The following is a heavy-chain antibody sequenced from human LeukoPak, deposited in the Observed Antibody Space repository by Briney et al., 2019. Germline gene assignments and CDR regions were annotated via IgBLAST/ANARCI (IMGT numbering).Heavy chain of an antibody. Sequence: SVTVSCKASGYTFTNYGISWVRQAPGQGLEWMGWINTDRGNTNYAQKSKGRVTMTTETSTSTVYMELRSLRSDDTAVYYCARDGYCSGSSCYDCLDPWGQGTLVAVSS. CDR3: ARDGYCSGSSCYDCLDP. CDR1: GYTFTNYG. J-gene: IGHJ5*02. V-gene: IGHV1-18*01. D-gene: IGHD2-2*03. CDR2: INTDRGNT.